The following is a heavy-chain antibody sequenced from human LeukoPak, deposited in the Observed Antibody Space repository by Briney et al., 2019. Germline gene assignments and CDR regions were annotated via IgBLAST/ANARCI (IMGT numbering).Heavy chain of an antibody. D-gene: IGHD3-9*01. CDR1: GGHIDSVY. CDR3: VRGNVDSHILTGSFYYFDY. CDR2: INHRGVA. Sequence: SETLSLTCSVSGGHIDSVYWNWIRQPPGKGLEWIGEINHRGVANYNPSLKSRVTISVDTSKNQFSLRLSSVSAADTAVYYCVRGNVDSHILTGSFYYFDYWGQGTLVAVSS. J-gene: IGHJ4*02. V-gene: IGHV4-34*01.